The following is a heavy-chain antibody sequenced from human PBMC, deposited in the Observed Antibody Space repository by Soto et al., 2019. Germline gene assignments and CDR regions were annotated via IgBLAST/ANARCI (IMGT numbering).Heavy chain of an antibody. V-gene: IGHV4-30-4*01. Sequence: SETLSLTCTVSGGSISSGDYYWSWIRQPPGKGLEWIGYIYYSGSTYYNPSLKSRVTISVDTSKNQFSLKLSSVTAADTAVYYCARAGGWLQFGGMDVWGQGTLVTVSS. CDR2: IYYSGST. CDR3: ARAGGWLQFGGMDV. D-gene: IGHD5-12*01. CDR1: GGSISSGDYY. J-gene: IGHJ6*02.